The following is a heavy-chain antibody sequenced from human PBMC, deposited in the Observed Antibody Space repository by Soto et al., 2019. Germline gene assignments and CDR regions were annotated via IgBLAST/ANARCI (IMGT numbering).Heavy chain of an antibody. CDR1: GFTFSNSA. Sequence: ASVKVSCKASGFTFSNSAVQWVRQARGQRLEWIGWIGVYNGNTNSAQKLQGRVTMTTDTSTSTAYMELRSLRSDDTAVYYCAREPLPLNYYGSFNIPINYYMDVWGKGTTVTVSS. V-gene: IGHV1-18*01. CDR3: AREPLPLNYYGSFNIPINYYMDV. D-gene: IGHD3-10*01. CDR2: IGVYNGNT. J-gene: IGHJ6*03.